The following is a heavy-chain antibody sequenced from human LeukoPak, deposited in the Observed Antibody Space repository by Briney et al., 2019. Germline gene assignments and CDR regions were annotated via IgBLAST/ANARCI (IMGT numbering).Heavy chain of an antibody. D-gene: IGHD1/OR15-1a*01. V-gene: IGHV4-59*08. CDR1: GGSISGYY. CDR3: ARSIIGTRSKFDY. Sequence: TSETLSLTCAVSGGSISGYYWSWTRQPPGKGLEWIGYISYSGSTNYNPSLKSRVTISLDTSKNQFALKLSSVTAADTAVYYCARSIIGTRSKFDYWGQGTLVTVSS. CDR2: ISYSGST. J-gene: IGHJ4*02.